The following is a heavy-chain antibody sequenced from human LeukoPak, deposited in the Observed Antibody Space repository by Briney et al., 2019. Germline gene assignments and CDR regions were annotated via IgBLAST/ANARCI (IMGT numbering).Heavy chain of an antibody. J-gene: IGHJ3*02. CDR1: GGSISSYY. Sequence: SETLSLTCTVSGGSISSYYWSWIRQPAGKGLEWIGRIYTSGSTNYNPSLKSRVTMSVDTSKNQFSLKLSSVTAADTAVYYCARGNIVVVPAANWTDAFDIWGQGTMVTVSS. CDR2: IYTSGST. CDR3: ARGNIVVVPAANWTDAFDI. V-gene: IGHV4-4*07. D-gene: IGHD2-2*01.